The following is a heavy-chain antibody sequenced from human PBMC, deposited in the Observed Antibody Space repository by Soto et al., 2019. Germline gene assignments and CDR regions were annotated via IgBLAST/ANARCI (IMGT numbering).Heavy chain of an antibody. D-gene: IGHD5-18*01. Sequence: SETLSLTCTVSGGSISSGGYYWSWIRQHPGKGLEWLGYIYYSGSTYYNPSLKSRVTISVDTSKNQFSLKLSSVTAADTAVYYCARGGYSYGYNNWFDPWGQGTLVTVSS. CDR3: ARGGYSYGYNNWFDP. V-gene: IGHV4-31*03. J-gene: IGHJ5*02. CDR1: GGSISSGGYY. CDR2: IYYSGST.